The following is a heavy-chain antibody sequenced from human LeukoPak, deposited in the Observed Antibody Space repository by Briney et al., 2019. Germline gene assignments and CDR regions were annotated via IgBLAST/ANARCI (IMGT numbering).Heavy chain of an antibody. J-gene: IGHJ4*02. D-gene: IGHD7-27*01. Sequence: GGSLRLSCAASGFTFSNHGMNWVRQAPGKGLEWLSGISPRGGGTYYADSVKGRFTISRDDSKSTLSLQMSSLRVEDTAVYYCARDLAWGAFDYWGQGTLVSVSS. V-gene: IGHV3-23*01. CDR3: ARDLAWGAFDY. CDR1: GFTFSNHG. CDR2: ISPRGGGT.